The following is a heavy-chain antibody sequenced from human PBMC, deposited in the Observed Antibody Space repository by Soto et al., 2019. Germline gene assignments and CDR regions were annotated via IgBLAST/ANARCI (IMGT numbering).Heavy chain of an antibody. Sequence: QVQLVESGGGLVKPGGSLRLSCAATGFTFSDHYMSWIRQAPGKGLEWVSYISGSATTIYYADSIKGRFTISRDNAKNSRFLQMTSLRVDDTAVYYCARGRGEFDPGGQGTLLTVSS. CDR1: GFTFSDHY. CDR3: ARGRGEFDP. J-gene: IGHJ5*02. V-gene: IGHV3-11*01. CDR2: ISGSATTI.